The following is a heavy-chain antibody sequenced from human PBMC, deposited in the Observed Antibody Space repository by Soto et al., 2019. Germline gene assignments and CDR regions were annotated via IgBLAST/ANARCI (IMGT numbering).Heavy chain of an antibody. CDR1: GFTFNNYW. CDR3: VRNDGWYRLDS. Sequence: EVQLVESGGGLVQPGGSLRLSCAASGFTFNNYWMTWVRQAPGQGLEWVANIMKDGSLTEYVDLVKGRFTISRDNVKTSLDLQMDRLRVEDTAIYYCVRNDGWYRLDSWGQGSLVIVSS. CDR2: IMKDGSLT. J-gene: IGHJ4*02. D-gene: IGHD6-19*01. V-gene: IGHV3-7*04.